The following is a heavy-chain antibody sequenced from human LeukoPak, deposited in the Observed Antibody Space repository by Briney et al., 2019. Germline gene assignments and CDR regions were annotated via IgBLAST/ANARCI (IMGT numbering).Heavy chain of an antibody. J-gene: IGHJ4*02. Sequence: SETLSLTCTVSGGSFSSYYWSWIRQPAGKGLEWIGRIYTSGSTNYNPSLKSRVTMSVDTSKNQFSLKLSSVTAADTAVYYCARDSEQQLGRAFDYWGQGTLVTVSS. D-gene: IGHD6-13*01. CDR2: IYTSGST. CDR1: GGSFSSYY. CDR3: ARDSEQQLGRAFDY. V-gene: IGHV4-4*07.